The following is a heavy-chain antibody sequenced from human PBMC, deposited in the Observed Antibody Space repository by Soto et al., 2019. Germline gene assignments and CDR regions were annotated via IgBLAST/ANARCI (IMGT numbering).Heavy chain of an antibody. D-gene: IGHD3-16*01. CDR2: ITSKSTTI. CDR3: AREMGACSDSSCYPGPYDS. J-gene: IGHJ5*02. CDR1: GFTFTSYS. V-gene: IGHV3-48*02. Sequence: GGSLRLSCAASGFTFTSYSMNWVRQAPGQGLEWASYITSKSTTIKYADSVKGRFTVSRDNAKNSLYLQLNSLRDEDTAVYYCAREMGACSDSSCYPGPYDSWGQGTLVTVSS.